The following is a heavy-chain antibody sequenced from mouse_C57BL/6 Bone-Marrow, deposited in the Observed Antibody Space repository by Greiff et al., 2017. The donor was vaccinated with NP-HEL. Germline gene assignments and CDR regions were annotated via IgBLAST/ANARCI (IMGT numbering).Heavy chain of an antibody. CDR1: GFTFSSYA. CDR2: ISSGGDYI. Sequence: VQLKESGEGLVKPGGSLKLSCAASGFTFSSYAMSWVRQTPEKRLEWVAYISSGGDYIYYADTVKGRFTISRDNARNTLYLQMSSLKSEDTAMYYCTIYYGSSYYWYFDVWGTGTTVTVSS. J-gene: IGHJ1*03. D-gene: IGHD1-1*01. V-gene: IGHV5-9-1*02. CDR3: TIYYGSSYYWYFDV.